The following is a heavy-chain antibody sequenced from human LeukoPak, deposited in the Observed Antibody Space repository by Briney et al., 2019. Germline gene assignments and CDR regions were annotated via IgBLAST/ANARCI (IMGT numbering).Heavy chain of an antibody. Sequence: WMGGIIPIFGTANYAQKLQGRVTITADESTSTAYMELSSLRSEDTAVYYCARDYSRSSGFMWGQGTLVTVSS. CDR3: ARDYSRSSGFM. V-gene: IGHV1-69*01. J-gene: IGHJ4*02. CDR2: IIPIFGTA. D-gene: IGHD3-22*01.